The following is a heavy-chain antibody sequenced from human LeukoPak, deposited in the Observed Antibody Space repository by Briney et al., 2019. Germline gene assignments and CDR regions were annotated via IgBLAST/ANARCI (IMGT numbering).Heavy chain of an antibody. V-gene: IGHV3-66*01. J-gene: IGHJ6*02. D-gene: IGHD6-13*01. CDR3: ATSSSWHTVSYYYGMDV. CDR2: IYSGGST. Sequence: PGGSLRLSCAASGFTFSSYWMHWVRQAPGKGLEWVSVIYSGGSTYYADSVKGRFTISRDNSKNTLYLQMNSLRAEDTAVYYCATSSSWHTVSYYYGMDVWGQGTTVTVSS. CDR1: GFTFSSYW.